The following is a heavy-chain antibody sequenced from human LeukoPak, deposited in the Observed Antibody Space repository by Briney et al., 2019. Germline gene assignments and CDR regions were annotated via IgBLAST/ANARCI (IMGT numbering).Heavy chain of an antibody. CDR2: INSDGSST. CDR1: GFTFSSYW. V-gene: IGHV3-74*01. CDR3: ARAPFTILGVVTKNYFDY. Sequence: GGSLRLSCAASGFTFSSYWMHWVRQAPGKGLVWVSRINSDGSSTSYADSVKGRFTISRDNAKNTLYLQMNSLRAEDTAVYYCARAPFTILGVVTKNYFDYWGQGTLVTVSS. D-gene: IGHD3-3*01. J-gene: IGHJ4*02.